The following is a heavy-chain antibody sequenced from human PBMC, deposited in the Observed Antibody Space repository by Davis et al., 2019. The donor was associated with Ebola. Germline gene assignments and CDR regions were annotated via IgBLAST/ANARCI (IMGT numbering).Heavy chain of an antibody. J-gene: IGHJ6*04. Sequence: PGGSLRLSCSASGFTFSSYTMHWVRQAPGKGLEYVSFIDGGGGSTYYADSVKGRFTISRDNAKNSLYLQMNSLRDEDTAVYYCARDRGLNVGATRTTYGMDVWGKGTTVTVSS. CDR2: IDGGGGST. V-gene: IGHV3-64*04. CDR1: GFTFSSYT. D-gene: IGHD1-26*01. CDR3: ARDRGLNVGATRTTYGMDV.